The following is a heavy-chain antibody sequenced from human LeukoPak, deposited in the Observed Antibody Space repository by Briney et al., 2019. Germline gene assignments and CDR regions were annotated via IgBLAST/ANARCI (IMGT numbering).Heavy chain of an antibody. D-gene: IGHD1-26*01. CDR3: AKFVRSGSYYYYYYGMDV. V-gene: IGHV3-30-3*02. Sequence: PGGSLRLSCAASGFTFSSYAMHWVRQAPGKGLEWVAVISYDGSNKYYADSVKGRFTISRDSSKNTLYLQMNSLRAEDTAVYYCAKFVRSGSYYYYYYGMDVWGQGTTVTVSS. CDR1: GFTFSSYA. CDR2: ISYDGSNK. J-gene: IGHJ6*02.